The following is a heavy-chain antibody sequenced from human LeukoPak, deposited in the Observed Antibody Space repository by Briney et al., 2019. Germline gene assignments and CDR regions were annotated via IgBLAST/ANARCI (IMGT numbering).Heavy chain of an antibody. Sequence: SGGSLRLSCAASGFTFSSYAMSWVRQAPGKGLEWVSAIGGSGGSTYYADSVKGRFTISRDNSKNTLYRQMNSLRAEDTAVYYFAKEQAAAGKGYYFDYWGQGTLVTVSS. J-gene: IGHJ4*02. CDR1: GFTFSSYA. CDR3: AKEQAAAGKGYYFDY. D-gene: IGHD6-13*01. CDR2: IGGSGGST. V-gene: IGHV3-23*01.